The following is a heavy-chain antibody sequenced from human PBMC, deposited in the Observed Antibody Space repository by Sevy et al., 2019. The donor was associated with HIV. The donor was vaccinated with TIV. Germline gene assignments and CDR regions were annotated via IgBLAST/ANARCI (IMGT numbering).Heavy chain of an antibody. J-gene: IGHJ4*02. CDR1: SGSISSYF. CDR2: ISYSEGT. V-gene: IGHV4-59*01. D-gene: IGHD4-4*01. Sequence: SETLSLTCTVSSGSISSYFWSWIRQPPGKGLEWIGYISYSEGTNYNPSLKSRVTMSVDMSKNQFSLKLSSVIAADTAVYYCARGGASHYRSHFDYWGQGTLVTVSS. CDR3: ARGGASHYRSHFDY.